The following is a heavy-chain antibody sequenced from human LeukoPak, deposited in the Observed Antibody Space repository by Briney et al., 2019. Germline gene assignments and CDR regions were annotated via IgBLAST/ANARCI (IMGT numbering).Heavy chain of an antibody. CDR2: IYSDGST. J-gene: IGHJ4*02. CDR1: GFSVSTSY. V-gene: IGHV3-53*01. CDR3: ARGALDN. Sequence: SGGSLRLSCAASGFSVSTSYINWVRQAPGKGLEWVSVIYSDGSTKYADSVKARFTISRDNSKNTVYLQMKGLRVDDTAVYYCARGALDNWGQGTLVTVSS.